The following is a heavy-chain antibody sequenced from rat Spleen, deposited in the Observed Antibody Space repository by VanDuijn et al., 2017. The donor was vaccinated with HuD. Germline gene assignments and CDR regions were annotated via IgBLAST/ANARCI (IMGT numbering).Heavy chain of an antibody. J-gene: IGHJ3*01. V-gene: IGHV5-25*01. Sequence: EVQLVESGGGLVQPGRSMKLSCAASGLSFSNYDMAWVRQAPTKGLEWVASISYDGTATFYRDSVKGRFTISRDNAKSTLYLQMDSLTSEDTATYYCATGPRILRIDWFVYWGQGTLVTVSS. D-gene: IGHD1-6*01. CDR1: GLSFSNYD. CDR3: ATGPRILRIDWFVY. CDR2: ISYDGTAT.